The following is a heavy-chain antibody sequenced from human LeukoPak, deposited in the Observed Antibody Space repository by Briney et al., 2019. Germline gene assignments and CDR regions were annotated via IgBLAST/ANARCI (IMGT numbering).Heavy chain of an antibody. CDR3: ASRCSSTSCYMVPHFDY. CDR2: INHSGST. CDR1: GGSFSGYY. V-gene: IGHV4-34*01. Sequence: SETLSLTCAVYGGSFSGYYWSWIRQPPGKGLEWIGEINHSGSTNYNPSLKSRVTISVDTSKNQFSLKLSSVTAADTAVYYCASRCSSTSCYMVPHFDYWGQGTLVTVPS. J-gene: IGHJ4*02. D-gene: IGHD2-2*02.